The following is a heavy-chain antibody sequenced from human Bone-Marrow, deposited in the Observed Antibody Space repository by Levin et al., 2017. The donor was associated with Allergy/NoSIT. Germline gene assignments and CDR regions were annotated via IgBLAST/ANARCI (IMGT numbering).Heavy chain of an antibody. CDR2: IYYSESA. V-gene: IGHV4-39*01. CDR1: GGSISSSSYY. J-gene: IGHJ4*02. Sequence: SQTLSLTCTVSGGSISSSSYYWGWIRQPPGKGLEWIGNIYYSESASYNPSLKSRVTISVDTSKNQFSLRLSSVTAADTAVYYCARHVRFGSHDYWGQGTLVTVSS. D-gene: IGHD3-10*01. CDR3: ARHVRFGSHDY.